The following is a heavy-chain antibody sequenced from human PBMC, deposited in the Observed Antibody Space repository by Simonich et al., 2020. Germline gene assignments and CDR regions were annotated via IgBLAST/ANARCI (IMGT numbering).Heavy chain of an antibody. Sequence: QLQLQESGPGLVKPSETLSLTFTVSGGSISSSSSYWGWIRQPPVKGLEWIGRIYYSGSTYYNPSLKSRVTISVDTSKNQFSLKLGSVTAADTAVYYCARHAGFAFDIWGQGTMVTVSS. CDR3: ARHAGFAFDI. CDR1: GGSISSSSSY. CDR2: IYYSGST. D-gene: IGHD6-13*01. V-gene: IGHV4-39*01. J-gene: IGHJ3*02.